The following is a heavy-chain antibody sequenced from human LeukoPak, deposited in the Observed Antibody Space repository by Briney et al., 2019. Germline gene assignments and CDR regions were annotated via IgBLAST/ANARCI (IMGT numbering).Heavy chain of an antibody. Sequence: PSETPSLTCTVSGGSISSSSYYWGWIRQPPGKGLEWIGSIYYSGSTYYNPSLKSRVTISVDTSKNQFSLKLSSVTAADTAVYYCARLPPLGGRDRFDYWGQGTLVTVSS. J-gene: IGHJ4*02. V-gene: IGHV4-39*01. CDR3: ARLPPLGGRDRFDY. D-gene: IGHD3-16*01. CDR1: GGSISSSSYY. CDR2: IYYSGST.